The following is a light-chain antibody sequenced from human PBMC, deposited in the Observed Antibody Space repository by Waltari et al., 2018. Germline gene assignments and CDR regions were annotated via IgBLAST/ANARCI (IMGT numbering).Light chain of an antibody. CDR2: DAS. CDR1: QSIVTY. CDR3: QQRSNWPPRYT. J-gene: IGKJ2*01. Sequence: EIVLTQSPAILSLSPGEGATLSCRAIQSIVTYLAWYQQKPGQPPRLLIYDASARATGIPARFSGSGSGTDFTLTISSLEPEDSAVYYCQQRSNWPPRYTFGQGTRLEIK. V-gene: IGKV3-11*01.